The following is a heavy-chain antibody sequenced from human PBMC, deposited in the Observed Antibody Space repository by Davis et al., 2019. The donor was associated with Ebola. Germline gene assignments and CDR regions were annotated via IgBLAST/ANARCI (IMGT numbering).Heavy chain of an antibody. CDR2: INTNTGNP. D-gene: IGHD6-19*01. J-gene: IGHJ6*02. CDR3: ANMRTGSSGWYYYYYGMDV. Sequence: AASVKVSCKASGYTFTSYAMNWVRQAPGQGLEWMGWINTNTGNPTYAQGFTGRFVFSLDTSVSTAYLQISSLKAEDTAVYYRANMRTGSSGWYYYYYGMDVWGQGTTVTVSS. V-gene: IGHV7-4-1*02. CDR1: GYTFTSYA.